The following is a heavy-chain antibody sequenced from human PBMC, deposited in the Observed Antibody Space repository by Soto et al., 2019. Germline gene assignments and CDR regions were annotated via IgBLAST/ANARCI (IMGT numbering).Heavy chain of an antibody. V-gene: IGHV1-46*01. CDR3: AREEGHFGSYPGIAAAGKGAYYYYYGMDV. D-gene: IGHD6-13*01. J-gene: IGHJ6*02. CDR1: GYTFTSYY. CDR2: INPSGGST. Sequence: ASVKVSCEASGYTFTSYYMHWVLQAPGQGLEWIGIINPSGGSTSYAQKFQGRVTMTRDTSTSTVYMELSSLRSEDTAVYYCAREEGHFGSYPGIAAAGKGAYYYYYGMDVWGQGTTVTVSS.